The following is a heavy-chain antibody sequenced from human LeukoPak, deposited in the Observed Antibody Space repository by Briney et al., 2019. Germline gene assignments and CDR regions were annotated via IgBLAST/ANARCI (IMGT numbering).Heavy chain of an antibody. CDR1: GGSFSGYY. CDR2: INHSGST. CDR3: AWGLGQQLVL. Sequence: SETLSLTCAVYGGSFSGYYWSWIRQPPGKGLEWIGEINHSGSTNYNPSLKSRVTISVDTSKNQFSLKLSSVTAADTAVYYFAWGLGQQLVLGGQGTLVTVSS. J-gene: IGHJ4*02. D-gene: IGHD6-13*01. V-gene: IGHV4-34*01.